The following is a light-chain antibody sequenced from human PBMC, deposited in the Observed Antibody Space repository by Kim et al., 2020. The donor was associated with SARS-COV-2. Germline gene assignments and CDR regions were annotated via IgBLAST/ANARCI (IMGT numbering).Light chain of an antibody. CDR3: NARDSSGNHLV. V-gene: IGLV3-19*01. J-gene: IGLJ3*02. CDR2: GKN. CDR1: SLSTHY. Sequence: LGKTSRINRQGSSLSTHYAKWYQQKPGQAPVLVIYGKNNRPSGIPDRFSASTSGNTGSLTITGAQAEDEAEYNCNARDSSGNHLVFGGGTKLTVL.